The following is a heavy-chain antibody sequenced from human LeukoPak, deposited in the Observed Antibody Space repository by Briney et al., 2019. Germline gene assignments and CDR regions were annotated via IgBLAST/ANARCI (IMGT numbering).Heavy chain of an antibody. Sequence: ASVKVSCKASGGTFSSYAISWVRQAPGQGLEWMGRIIPILGIANYAQKFQGRVTITADKSTSTVYMELSSLRSEDTAVYYCARAHHLFDYWGQGTLVTVSS. CDR3: ARAHHLFDY. CDR1: GGTFSSYA. J-gene: IGHJ4*02. V-gene: IGHV1-69*04. CDR2: IIPILGIA.